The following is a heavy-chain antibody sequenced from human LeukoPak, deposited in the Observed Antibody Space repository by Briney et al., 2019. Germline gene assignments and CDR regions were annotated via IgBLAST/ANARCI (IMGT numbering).Heavy chain of an antibody. CDR3: ARDRPRGVTTSGGFDP. D-gene: IGHD4-17*01. J-gene: IGHJ5*02. Sequence: PSETLSLTCTVSGGSTSSYYWGWIRQPPGKGLEWIGYIYYSGSTNYNPSLKSRVTISVDTSKNQFSLKLSSVTAADTAVYYCARDRPRGVTTSGGFDPWGQGTLVTVSS. V-gene: IGHV4-59*01. CDR2: IYYSGST. CDR1: GGSTSSYY.